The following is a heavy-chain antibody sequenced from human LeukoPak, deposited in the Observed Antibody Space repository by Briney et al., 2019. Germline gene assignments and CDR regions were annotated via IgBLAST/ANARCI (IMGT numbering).Heavy chain of an antibody. J-gene: IGHJ4*02. Sequence: GGSLRLSCAASGFTFSTYTMAWVRQAPGGGLEWVSGISDNGGRTYYADSVKGRFAISRDDSKSTLYLQMNSLRGEDTAVHYCAKDFGRNLGGPGYWGRGTLVIVSS. CDR1: GFTFSTYT. V-gene: IGHV3-23*01. CDR3: AKDFGRNLGGPGY. D-gene: IGHD3-10*01. CDR2: ISDNGGRT.